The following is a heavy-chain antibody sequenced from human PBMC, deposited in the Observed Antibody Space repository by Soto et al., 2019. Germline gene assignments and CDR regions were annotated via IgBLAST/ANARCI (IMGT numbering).Heavy chain of an antibody. CDR2: IYYSGST. J-gene: IGHJ4*02. CDR3: ARLHYDILTGYYPFDY. V-gene: IGHV4-31*03. D-gene: IGHD3-9*01. CDR1: GGSISSGGYY. Sequence: QVQLQESGPGLVKPSQTLSLTCTVSGGSISSGGYYWGWIRQHPGKGLEWIGYIYYSGSTYYNPSLKSRVTISVDTSKNQFSLKLSSVTAADTAVYYCARLHYDILTGYYPFDYWGQGTLVTVSS.